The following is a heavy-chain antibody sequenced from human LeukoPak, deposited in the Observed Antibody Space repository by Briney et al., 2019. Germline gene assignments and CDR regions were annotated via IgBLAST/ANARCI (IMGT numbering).Heavy chain of an antibody. Sequence: SETLSLTCTVSGGSISSSSYYWGWLRQPPGTGLEWIGSIYYSGSTYYNPSLKSRVTISVDTSKNQFSLKLSSVTAADTAVYYCARENVDTAMVNFDYWGQGTLVTVSS. D-gene: IGHD5-18*01. CDR2: IYYSGST. CDR3: ARENVDTAMVNFDY. J-gene: IGHJ4*02. V-gene: IGHV4-39*07. CDR1: GGSISSSSYY.